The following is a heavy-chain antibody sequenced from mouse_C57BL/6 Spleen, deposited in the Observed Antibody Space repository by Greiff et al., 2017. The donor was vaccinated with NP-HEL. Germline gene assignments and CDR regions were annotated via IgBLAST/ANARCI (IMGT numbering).Heavy chain of an antibody. D-gene: IGHD1-1*01. J-gene: IGHJ4*01. CDR1: GFTFTDYY. CDR3: ASYYYGSSYNYAMDY. V-gene: IGHV7-3*01. CDR2: IRNKANGYTT. Sequence: EVQRVESGGGLVQPGGSLSLSCAASGFTFTDYYMSWVRQPPGKALEWLGFIRNKANGYTTEYSASVKGRFTISRDNSQSILYLQMNALRAEDSATYYCASYYYGSSYNYAMDYWGQGTSVTVSS.